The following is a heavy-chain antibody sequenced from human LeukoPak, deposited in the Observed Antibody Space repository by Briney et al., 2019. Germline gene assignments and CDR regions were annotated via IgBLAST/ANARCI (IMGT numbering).Heavy chain of an antibody. D-gene: IGHD6-19*01. CDR3: ARESIAVAGAPFDY. V-gene: IGHV3-48*03. Sequence: GGSLRLSCAASGFTFSSDEMNWGRQAPGKGLEWGSYISSGSTIYDSDSVKGRFTISRDNAKNSLYLQMNSLRAEDTAVYYCARESIAVAGAPFDYWGQGTLVTVSS. CDR1: GFTFSSDE. J-gene: IGHJ4*02. CDR2: ISSGSTI.